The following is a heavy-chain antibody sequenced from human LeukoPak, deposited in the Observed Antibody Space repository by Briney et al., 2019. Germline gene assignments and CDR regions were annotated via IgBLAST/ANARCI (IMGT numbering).Heavy chain of an antibody. CDR1: GGSISSGGYY. D-gene: IGHD4-23*01. V-gene: IGHV4-30-2*01. CDR3: AREGFGRVVTQGY. Sequence: SQTLSLTCTVSGGSISSGGYYWSWIRQPPGKGLEWIGYIYHSGSTYYNPSLKSRVTISVDTSKNQFSLKLSSVTAADTAVYYCAREGFGRVVTQGYWGQGTLVTVSS. J-gene: IGHJ4*02. CDR2: IYHSGST.